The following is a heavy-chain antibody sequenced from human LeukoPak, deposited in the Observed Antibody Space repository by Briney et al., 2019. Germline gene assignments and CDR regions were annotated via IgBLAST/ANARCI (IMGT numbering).Heavy chain of an antibody. CDR2: IHTSGST. CDR3: ARDLYPYYFDY. D-gene: IGHD2-15*01. CDR1: GGSISSYY. Sequence: SETLSLTCTFSGGSISSYYWSWIRQPAGKGLEWVGRIHTSGSTHYNPSLKSRVTMSVDTSKNQFSLKLRSVTAADTAVYYCARDLYPYYFDYWGQGTLVTVSS. V-gene: IGHV4-4*07. J-gene: IGHJ4*02.